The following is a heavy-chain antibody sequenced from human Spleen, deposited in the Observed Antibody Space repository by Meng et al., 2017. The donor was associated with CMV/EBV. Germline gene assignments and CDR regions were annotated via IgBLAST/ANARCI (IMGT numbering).Heavy chain of an antibody. CDR2: ITASGGST. Sequence: GESLKISCAASGFTFSESAMHWVRQAPGRGLAWVSAITASGGSTYYADSVKGRFTVSRDNSKNTLYLQMNSLRAEDTAVYYCAREREDRIYGGTTDYYYYGMDVWGQGTTVTVSS. J-gene: IGHJ6*02. CDR1: GFTFSESA. CDR3: AREREDRIYGGTTDYYYYGMDV. V-gene: IGHV3-23*01. D-gene: IGHD1-7*01.